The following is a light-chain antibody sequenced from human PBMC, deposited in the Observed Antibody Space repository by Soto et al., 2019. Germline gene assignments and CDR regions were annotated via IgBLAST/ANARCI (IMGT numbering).Light chain of an antibody. CDR1: LSISSW. CDR3: QQYNIYLYT. J-gene: IGKJ2*01. V-gene: IGKV1-5*01. CDR2: DAS. Sequence: DIQMTQSPSTLSASVGDWVTITCRASLSISSWLAWYQQKPGKAPKLLIYDASSLESGVPSRFSGSGSGTEFTLTISSLQPDDFAPYYFQQYNIYLYTFGQGTKLEIK.